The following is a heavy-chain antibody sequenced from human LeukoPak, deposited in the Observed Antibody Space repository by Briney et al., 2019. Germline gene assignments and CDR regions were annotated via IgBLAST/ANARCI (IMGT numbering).Heavy chain of an antibody. Sequence: ASVKVSCTASGYXFTGYYIHWVRQAPGQGLEWMGGINPNRGGTNYAQKVQGRVTMTRDTYISTAYMELSRLRADDTAVYYCARDTGYSSGWYYGMDVWGQGTTVTVSS. V-gene: IGHV1-2*02. J-gene: IGHJ6*02. D-gene: IGHD6-19*01. CDR3: ARDTGYSSGWYYGMDV. CDR2: INPNRGGT. CDR1: GYXFTGYY.